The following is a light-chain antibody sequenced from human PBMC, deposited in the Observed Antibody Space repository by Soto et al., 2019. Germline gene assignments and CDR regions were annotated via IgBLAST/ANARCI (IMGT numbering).Light chain of an antibody. V-gene: IGKV1-6*01. CDR1: QAIRND. Sequence: AIQMTQSPSSLSASVGDTVTFTCRASQAIRNDLGWFQQRPGKPPKLLIYGISILQTGVPSRFNGSGSGTDFPLNISGLQPEDFGPYYCLHDALFPYSFGQGTRLEI. J-gene: IGKJ2*03. CDR2: GIS. CDR3: LHDALFPYS.